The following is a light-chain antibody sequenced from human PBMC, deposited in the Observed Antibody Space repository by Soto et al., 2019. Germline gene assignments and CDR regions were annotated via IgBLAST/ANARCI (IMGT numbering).Light chain of an antibody. CDR3: QQSHSTPLT. J-gene: IGKJ1*01. Sequence: DIQMTQSPSSLSASVGDRVTTTCRASQSISNYLSWYQQKPGKAPNLLIYVASSLQSGVPSRFSGSGSGTDFTLTIRSLQPEDFATYYCQQSHSTPLTFGQGTKVDIK. V-gene: IGKV1-39*01. CDR2: VAS. CDR1: QSISNY.